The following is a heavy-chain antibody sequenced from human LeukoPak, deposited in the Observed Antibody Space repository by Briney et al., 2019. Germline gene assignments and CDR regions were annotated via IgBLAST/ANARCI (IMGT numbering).Heavy chain of an antibody. Sequence: SVKVSCKASGYTFTSYGISWVRQAPGQGLEWMGWISAYNGNTNYAQKLQGRATMTTDTSTSTAYMELRSLRSDDTAVYYCARFRRDSMVRSDAFDIWGQGTMVTVSS. V-gene: IGHV1-18*01. CDR3: ARFRRDSMVRSDAFDI. J-gene: IGHJ3*02. CDR2: ISAYNGNT. CDR1: GYTFTSYG. D-gene: IGHD3-10*01.